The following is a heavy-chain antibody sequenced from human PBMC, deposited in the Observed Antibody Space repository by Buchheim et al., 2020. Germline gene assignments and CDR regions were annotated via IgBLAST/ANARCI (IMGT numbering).Heavy chain of an antibody. CDR1: GFTVSSNY. D-gene: IGHD3-3*01. CDR3: ARDNYDFWSGYYSGHGMDV. Sequence: EVQLVESGGGLVQPGGSLRLSCAASGFTVSSNYMSWVRQAPGKGLEWVSVIYSGGSTYYAASVKGRFTISRDNSKNTLYLQMNSLRAEDTAVYYCARDNYDFWSGYYSGHGMDVWGQGTT. V-gene: IGHV3-66*01. J-gene: IGHJ6*02. CDR2: IYSGGST.